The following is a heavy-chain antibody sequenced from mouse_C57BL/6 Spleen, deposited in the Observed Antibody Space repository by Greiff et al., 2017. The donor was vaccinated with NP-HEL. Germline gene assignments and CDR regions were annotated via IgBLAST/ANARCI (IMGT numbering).Heavy chain of an antibody. J-gene: IGHJ4*01. D-gene: IGHD2-1*01. CDR1: GFTFSDYG. Sequence: EVQVVESGGGLVKPGGSLKLSCAASGFTFSDYGMHWVRQAPEKGLEWVAYISSGSSTIYYADTVKGRFTISRDNAKNTLFLQMTSRRSEDTAMYYWARGGYGNYFYYAMDYWGQGTSVTVSS. CDR3: ARGGYGNYFYYAMDY. CDR2: ISSGSSTI. V-gene: IGHV5-17*01.